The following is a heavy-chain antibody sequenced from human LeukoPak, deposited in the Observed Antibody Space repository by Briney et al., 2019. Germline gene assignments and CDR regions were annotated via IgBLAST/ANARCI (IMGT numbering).Heavy chain of an antibody. CDR2: IFTILGIA. D-gene: IGHD3-10*01. V-gene: IGHV1-69*02. J-gene: IGHJ6*01. CDR3: ARTQLYYYGSVIDYYSYGMDV. CDR1: RGTFSSYT. Sequence: SVKVSCKTFRGTFSSYTISWVRQAPGHRLEWMGRIFTILGIANDAQKYQGIVTITADKSTSTAYMQLSSLRAEDTAVYYCARTQLYYYGSVIDYYSYGMDVCGQGATVTVSS.